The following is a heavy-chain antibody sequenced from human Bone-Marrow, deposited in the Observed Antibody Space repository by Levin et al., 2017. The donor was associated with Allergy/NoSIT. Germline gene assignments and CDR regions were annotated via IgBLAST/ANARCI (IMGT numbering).Heavy chain of an antibody. Sequence: GESLKISCKASGYLFTDFWIGWVRQLPGKGLGWMGIIYPGDSDARYRPSFQGQVSISVDKSINTVYLQWISLKASDTATYFCARKEAGYGSETIDYWGQGTRVTVSS. V-gene: IGHV5-51*01. D-gene: IGHD3-10*01. J-gene: IGHJ4*02. CDR2: IYPGDSDA. CDR3: ARKEAGYGSETIDY. CDR1: GYLFTDFW.